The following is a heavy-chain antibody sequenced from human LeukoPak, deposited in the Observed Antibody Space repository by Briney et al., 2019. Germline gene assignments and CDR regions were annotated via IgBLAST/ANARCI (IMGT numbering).Heavy chain of an antibody. CDR3: ARGLGHYYYYYMDV. J-gene: IGHJ6*03. V-gene: IGHV1-69*04. D-gene: IGHD7-27*01. Sequence: SVKVSCKASGGTFSSYAISWVRQAPGQGLEWMGRIIPILGIANYAQKFQGRVTITADKSTSTAYMELSSLRSEDTAVYYCARGLGHYYYYYMDVWDKGTTVTVSS. CDR1: GGTFSSYA. CDR2: IIPILGIA.